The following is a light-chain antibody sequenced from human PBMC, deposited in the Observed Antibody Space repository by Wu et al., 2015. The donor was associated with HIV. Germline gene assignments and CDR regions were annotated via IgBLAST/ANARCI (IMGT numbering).Light chain of an antibody. V-gene: IGKV3D-20*02. CDR3: QHRSNWPT. CDR1: EDLASDY. CDR2: GAS. J-gene: IGKJ1*01. Sequence: EIVLTQSPGTLSLSPGERATLSCRASEDLASDYLAWFQQRPGQAPTLLIYGASYRATGVPDRFSASGSGTDFTLTISSLEPEDFAVYYCQHRSNWPTFGQGTKVEIQ.